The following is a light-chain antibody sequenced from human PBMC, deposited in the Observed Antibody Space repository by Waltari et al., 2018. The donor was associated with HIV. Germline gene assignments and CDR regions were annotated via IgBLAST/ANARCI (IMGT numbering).Light chain of an antibody. J-gene: IGKJ4*01. V-gene: IGKV4-1*01. CDR2: WAS. CDR1: QSVLYSSNNKNY. CDR3: QQYYSTPPT. Sequence: DIVMTQSPDSLAVSLGERAPINCKSSQSVLYSSNNKNYLAWYQQKPGQPPKLLIYWASTRESGVPDRFSGSGSETDFTLTISSLQAEDVAVYYCQQYYSTPPTFGGGTKVEIK.